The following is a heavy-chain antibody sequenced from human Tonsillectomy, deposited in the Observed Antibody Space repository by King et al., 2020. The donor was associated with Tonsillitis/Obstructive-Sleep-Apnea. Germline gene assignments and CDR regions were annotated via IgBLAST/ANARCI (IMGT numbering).Heavy chain of an antibody. J-gene: IGHJ5*02. D-gene: IGHD3-10*01. CDR1: GFTFSSYS. Sequence: VQLVESGGGLEQPGGSLRLSCAASGFTFSSYSMNWVRQAPGKGLEWVSYISSSSSTIYYADSVKVRFTISRDNAKNSLYLQMNSLRAEDTAVYYCASKFDGGFDPWGQGTLVTVSS. CDR3: ASKFDGGFDP. CDR2: ISSSSSTI. V-gene: IGHV3-48*04.